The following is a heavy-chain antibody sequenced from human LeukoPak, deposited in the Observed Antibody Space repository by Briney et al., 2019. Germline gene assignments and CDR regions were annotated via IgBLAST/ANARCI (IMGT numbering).Heavy chain of an antibody. D-gene: IGHD5-12*01. V-gene: IGHV4-31*03. Sequence: SETLSLTRTLSGGSISSGGYYSSWIRPHPGKGLEWIGYIYYIGSTYYNPSLKSRVTISVDTSKNQFSLKLSSVTAADTAVYYCAGSSGYDSWFDPWGEGTLVTVSS. CDR1: GGSISSGGYY. CDR3: AGSSGYDSWFDP. CDR2: IYYIGST. J-gene: IGHJ5*02.